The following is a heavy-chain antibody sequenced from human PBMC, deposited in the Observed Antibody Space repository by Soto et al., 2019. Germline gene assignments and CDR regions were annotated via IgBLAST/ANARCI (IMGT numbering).Heavy chain of an antibody. Sequence: EVQLVESGGGLVQPGGSLRLTCAASGFSFSNYNMNWVRQAPGKGLEWVSYISKSSGTIYYADSVKGRFSISRDNGKNSLYLQMNSLRDEDTAVYYCARDASDYDSSGYHFDYWGQGTLVTVSS. J-gene: IGHJ4*02. D-gene: IGHD3-22*01. CDR3: ARDASDYDSSGYHFDY. CDR2: ISKSSGTI. CDR1: GFSFSNYN. V-gene: IGHV3-48*02.